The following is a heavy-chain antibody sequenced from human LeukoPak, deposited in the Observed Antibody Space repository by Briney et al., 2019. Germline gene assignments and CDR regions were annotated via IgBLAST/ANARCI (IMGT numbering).Heavy chain of an antibody. CDR3: ARDRYDFWSGYQGDFDY. J-gene: IGHJ4*02. CDR1: GYTFTGYY. V-gene: IGHV1-2*06. CDR2: INPNSGGT. D-gene: IGHD3-3*01. Sequence: ASVKVSCKASGYTFTGYYMHWVRQAPGQGLEWMGRINPNSGGTNYAQKFQGRVTMTRDTSISTAYMELSRLRSGDTAVYYCARDRYDFWSGYQGDFDYWGQGTLVTVSS.